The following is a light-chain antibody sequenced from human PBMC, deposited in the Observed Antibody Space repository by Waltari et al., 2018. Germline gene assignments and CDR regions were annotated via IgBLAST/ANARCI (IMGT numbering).Light chain of an antibody. Sequence: QSVLTQPPSASGTPGRRGPIPCSGTIYNIGINTVNWYQQFPGSAPKLLIFSTTQRPSGVPDRFSASKSGTSASLAINGLQAADEADYYCGAWDDGVKEWVFGGGTKLTVL. CDR1: IYNIGINT. J-gene: IGLJ3*02. CDR3: GAWDDGVKEWV. CDR2: STT. V-gene: IGLV1-44*01.